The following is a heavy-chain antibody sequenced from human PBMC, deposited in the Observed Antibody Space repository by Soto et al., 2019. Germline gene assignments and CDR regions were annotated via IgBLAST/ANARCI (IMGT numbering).Heavy chain of an antibody. CDR1: GGSISSGGYS. J-gene: IGHJ6*02. V-gene: IGHV4-30-2*01. D-gene: IGHD1-7*01. CDR3: ARTGTTSYYYGMDV. CDR2: IYHSGCT. Sequence: PSETLSLTCAVSGGSISSGGYSWSWIRQPPGKGLEWIGYIYHSGCTYYNPSLKSRVTISVDRSKNQFSLKLSSVTAADTAVYYCARTGTTSYYYGMDVWGQGTTVTVSS.